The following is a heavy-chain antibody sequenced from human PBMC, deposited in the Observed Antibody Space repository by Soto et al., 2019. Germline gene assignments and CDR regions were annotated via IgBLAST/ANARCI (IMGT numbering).Heavy chain of an antibody. Sequence: VQLVQSGAELMKPGSSVKVSCKASGGICSSYAISWVRPAPGQGLEWMGGIIPIFGTANYAQKFQGSVTITADESTSTAYMELSSLRSEDTAVYYCSHGSGNSRDYWGQGTLVTVSS. CDR1: GGICSSYA. D-gene: IGHD3-10*01. CDR2: IIPIFGTA. CDR3: SHGSGNSRDY. V-gene: IGHV1-69*12. J-gene: IGHJ4*02.